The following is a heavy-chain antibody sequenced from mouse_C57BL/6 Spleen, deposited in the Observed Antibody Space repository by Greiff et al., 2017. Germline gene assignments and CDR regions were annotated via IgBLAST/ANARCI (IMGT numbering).Heavy chain of an antibody. Sequence: EVMLVESGGGLVKPGGSLKLSCAASGFTFSSYAMSWVRQTPEKRLEWVATISDGGSYTYYPDNVKGRFTISRDNAKNNLYLQMSHLKSEDTAMXYCARDTTVVATGAMDYWGQGTSVTVSS. CDR2: ISDGGSYT. D-gene: IGHD1-1*01. CDR1: GFTFSSYA. V-gene: IGHV5-4*01. J-gene: IGHJ4*01. CDR3: ARDTTVVATGAMDY.